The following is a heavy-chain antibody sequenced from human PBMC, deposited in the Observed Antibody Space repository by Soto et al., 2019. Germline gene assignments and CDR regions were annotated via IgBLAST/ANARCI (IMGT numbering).Heavy chain of an antibody. CDR3: ARVASFASGYFDWLLVY. Sequence: GASVKVSCKASGYTFTSYYMHWVRQAPGQGLEWMGIINPSGGSTSYAQKFQGRVTMTRDTSTSTVYMELSSLRSEDTAVYYCARVASFASGYFDWLLVYWGQGTLVTVSS. D-gene: IGHD3-9*01. J-gene: IGHJ4*02. CDR1: GYTFTSYY. V-gene: IGHV1-46*03. CDR2: INPSGGST.